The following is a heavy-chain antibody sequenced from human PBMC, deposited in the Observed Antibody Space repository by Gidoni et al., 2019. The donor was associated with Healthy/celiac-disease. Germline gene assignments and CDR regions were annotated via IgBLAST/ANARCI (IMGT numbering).Heavy chain of an antibody. D-gene: IGHD2-15*01. Sequence: EVQLVESGGGLVQPGGSLRLSCAASGFTFSSYSMNWVRQAPGKGLEWVSYISSSSSTIYYADSVKGRFTISRDKAKNSLYLQMNSLRAEDTAVYYCARDDCSGGSCDWPAFDIWGQGTMVTVSS. CDR2: ISSSSSTI. CDR3: ARDDCSGGSCDWPAFDI. V-gene: IGHV3-48*01. J-gene: IGHJ3*02. CDR1: GFTFSSYS.